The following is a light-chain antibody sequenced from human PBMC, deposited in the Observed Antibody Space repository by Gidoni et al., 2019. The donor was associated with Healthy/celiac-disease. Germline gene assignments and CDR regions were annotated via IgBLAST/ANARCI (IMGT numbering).Light chain of an antibody. CDR1: QSVSSY. CDR2: DAS. J-gene: IGKJ2*01. Sequence: DIVFTHSPSTLSLSPGERATLSCRASQSVSSYLAWYQQKPGQAPRLLIYDASNRATGIPARFSGSGSGTDFTLNISSLETEDFAVDYCQQRSNWPPLYTFGQGTKLEIK. CDR3: QQRSNWPPLYT. V-gene: IGKV3-11*01.